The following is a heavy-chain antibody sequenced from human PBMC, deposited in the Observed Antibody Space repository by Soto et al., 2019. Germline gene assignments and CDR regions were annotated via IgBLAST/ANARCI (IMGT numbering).Heavy chain of an antibody. J-gene: IGHJ5*02. Sequence: PSETLSLTCTVSVGSISSYYWRWIRQPPGKGLNWIGYMYYGGRTNYNPSLKSRVTISVDTSKMQVSLKLSSVTAADTAVYFCARGTPSPLIVRSSRGPWFDPWGQGTLVTVSS. CDR1: VGSISSYY. D-gene: IGHD2-15*01. V-gene: IGHV4-59*08. CDR2: MYYGGRT. CDR3: ARGTPSPLIVRSSRGPWFDP.